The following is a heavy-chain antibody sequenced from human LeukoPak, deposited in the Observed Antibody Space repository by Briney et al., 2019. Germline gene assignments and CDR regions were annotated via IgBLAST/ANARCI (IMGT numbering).Heavy chain of an antibody. V-gene: IGHV3-23*01. CDR1: GFTFSSYA. D-gene: IGHD2/OR15-2a*01. CDR3: ARDQYRDYFRGADY. J-gene: IGHJ4*02. CDR2: ISGSGGST. Sequence: PGGSLRLSCAASGFTFSSYAMSWVRQAPGKGLEWVSAISGSGGSTFYADSVKGRFTVSRDNSKNTLYLQMNSLRAEDTAVYYCARDQYRDYFRGADYWGQGTPATVSS.